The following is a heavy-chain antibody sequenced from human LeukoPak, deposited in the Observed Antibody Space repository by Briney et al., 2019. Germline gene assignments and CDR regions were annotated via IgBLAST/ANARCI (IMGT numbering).Heavy chain of an antibody. CDR3: SRGFRAHFYGSSSHDY. D-gene: IGHD3-10*01. CDR2: INQNGGI. Sequence: PSETLPLTCAVYGGSFSDYYWAWIRQPPGKGLEWIGEINQNGGINHNPSLKSRVTLSLDTAMDHVSLRLTSGAAADTGVYYWSRGFRAHFYGSSSHDYWGQGTLVSVSS. CDR1: GGSFSDYY. J-gene: IGHJ4*02. V-gene: IGHV4-34*01.